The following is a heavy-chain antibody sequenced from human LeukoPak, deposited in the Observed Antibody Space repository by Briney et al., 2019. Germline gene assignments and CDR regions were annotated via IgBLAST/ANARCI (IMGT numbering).Heavy chain of an antibody. Sequence: PSETLSLTCTVSGGSISSGGYYWSWIRQHPGKGLEWIGYIYYSGSTYYNPSLKSRVTISVDTSKNQFSLKLSSVTAADTAVYYCAREIYDPSLGFDPWGQGTLVTVSS. CDR2: IYYSGST. J-gene: IGHJ5*02. CDR1: GGSISSGGYY. V-gene: IGHV4-31*03. CDR3: AREIYDPSLGFDP. D-gene: IGHD3-3*01.